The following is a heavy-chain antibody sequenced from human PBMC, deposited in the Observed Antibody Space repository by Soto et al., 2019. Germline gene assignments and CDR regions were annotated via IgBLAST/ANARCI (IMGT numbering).Heavy chain of an antibody. Sequence: SETLSLTCTVSGGSISSDYWSWLRQPPGKGLEWIGYIYYSRSTDYNPSLKSRVTISVDTSKNQFSLELSSVTAADTAVYYCARGAGYYSPRSFDFSGQATLVTVTS. CDR1: GGSISSDY. CDR2: IYYSRST. D-gene: IGHD3-22*01. J-gene: IGHJ4*02. CDR3: ARGAGYYSPRSFDF. V-gene: IGHV4-59*01.